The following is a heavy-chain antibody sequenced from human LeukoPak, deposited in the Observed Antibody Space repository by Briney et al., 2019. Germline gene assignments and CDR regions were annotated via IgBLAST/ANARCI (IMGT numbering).Heavy chain of an antibody. J-gene: IGHJ5*02. CDR1: GVSISAYY. CDR3: ARVSSTVAPWFDP. Sequence: PSETLSLTCSVSGVSISAYYWSWIRQPPGKGLEWIGYIHNSGSSSYNPSLRSRATISMEKAKTQFSLKLTSVTPTDTAVYYCARVSSTVAPWFDPWGQGTLVTVSS. CDR2: IHNSGSS. V-gene: IGHV4-59*01. D-gene: IGHD5-12*01.